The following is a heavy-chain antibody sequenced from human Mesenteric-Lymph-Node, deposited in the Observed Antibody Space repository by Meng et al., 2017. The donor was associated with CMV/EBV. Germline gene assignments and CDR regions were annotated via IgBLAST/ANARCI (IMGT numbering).Heavy chain of an antibody. J-gene: IGHJ4*02. Sequence: GGSLRLSCELSGFILSDYYMSWIRQAPGKGLELVSYISNSGSTIYYIDSVKGRFTISRDNAKSSLYLHMDSLRADDTAVYYCARVGSSTWPFDYWGQGTLVTVSS. CDR3: ARVGSSTWPFDY. CDR1: GFILSDYY. D-gene: IGHD3-10*01. V-gene: IGHV3-11*01. CDR2: ISNSGSTI.